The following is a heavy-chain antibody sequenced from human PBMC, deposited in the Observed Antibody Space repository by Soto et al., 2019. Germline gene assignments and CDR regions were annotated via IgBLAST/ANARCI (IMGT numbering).Heavy chain of an antibody. CDR2: IKQDESEK. V-gene: IGHV3-7*01. Sequence: PXGSLRLSCAASGVTFRSYWMSWVRQAPGKGLDWVANIKQDESEKYYVDSVKGRFTISRDNAKNSVYLQLNSLRAEDTAVYYCARGVGGSGGGYFYYGMDVWGQGTTVTVSS. D-gene: IGHD1-26*01. J-gene: IGHJ6*02. CDR3: ARGVGGSGGGYFYYGMDV. CDR1: GVTFRSYW.